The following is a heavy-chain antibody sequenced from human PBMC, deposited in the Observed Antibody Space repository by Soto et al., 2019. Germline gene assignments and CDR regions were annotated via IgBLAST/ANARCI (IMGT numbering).Heavy chain of an antibody. J-gene: IGHJ4*02. D-gene: IGHD3-22*01. CDR1: GGTFSSYT. Sequence: QVQLVQSGAEVKKPGSSVKVSCKASGGTFSSYTISWVRQAPGQGLEWMGRIIPILGIANYAQKFQGRVTIXXDXSXXTAYMELSSLRSEDTAVYYCATGSSGYFGSRPLDYWGQGTLVTVSS. V-gene: IGHV1-69*02. CDR3: ATGSSGYFGSRPLDY. CDR2: IIPILGIA.